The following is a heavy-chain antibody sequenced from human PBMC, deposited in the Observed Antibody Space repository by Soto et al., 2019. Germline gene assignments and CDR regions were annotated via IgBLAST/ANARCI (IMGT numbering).Heavy chain of an antibody. CDR3: ARGVVVVAGSQLGWFDP. V-gene: IGHV1-69*01. J-gene: IGHJ5*02. D-gene: IGHD2-15*01. Sequence: QVQLVQSGAEVKKPGSSVKVSCKASGGTFSRDAISWVRQAPGQGLEWMGGIIPMFGTAKYVQKFQGRLTITADESTTTAYMELRSLRSDDTAVYYCARGVVVVAGSQLGWFDPWGQGTLVTVSS. CDR2: IIPMFGTA. CDR1: GGTFSRDA.